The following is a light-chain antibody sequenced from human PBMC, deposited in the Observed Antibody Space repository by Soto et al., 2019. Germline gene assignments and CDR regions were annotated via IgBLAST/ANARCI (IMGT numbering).Light chain of an antibody. CDR1: SSDVGNYKY. V-gene: IGLV2-14*01. CDR2: EVS. CDR3: FSYTSSGTYV. Sequence: QSALTHPASVSWSPGQSITISCTGTSSDVGNYKYVSWYQQHPGKAPKLMVYEVSNRPSGVSNRFSGSKSGNTASLTISGLQAEDETDYYCFSYTSSGTYVFGTGTKVTVL. J-gene: IGLJ1*01.